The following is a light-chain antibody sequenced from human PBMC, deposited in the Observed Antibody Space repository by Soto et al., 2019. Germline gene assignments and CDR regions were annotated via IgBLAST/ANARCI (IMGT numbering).Light chain of an antibody. V-gene: IGKV1-39*01. J-gene: IGKJ1*01. CDR1: QSISSY. Sequence: DIPMTQSPSSLSASVRDRVTITCRASQSISSYLNWYQQKPGKAPKLLIYAASSLQSGVPSRFSGSGSGTEFTLTISSLQPDDFATYYCQHYNSYSEAFGQGTKV. CDR3: QHYNSYSEA. CDR2: AAS.